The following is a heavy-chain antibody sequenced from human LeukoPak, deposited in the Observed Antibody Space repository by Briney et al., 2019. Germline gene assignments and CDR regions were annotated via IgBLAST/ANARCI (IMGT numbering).Heavy chain of an antibody. J-gene: IGHJ4*02. CDR2: IYHSGST. V-gene: IGHV4-38-2*02. Sequence: SETLSLTCTVSGYSISSGYYWGWIRPPPGKGLEWIGGIYHSGSTYYNPSLKSRVTISVDTSKNQFSLKLSSVTAADTAVYYCARKTIFGVVIAPSFDYWGQGTLVTVSS. CDR1: GYSISSGYY. D-gene: IGHD3-3*01. CDR3: ARKTIFGVVIAPSFDY.